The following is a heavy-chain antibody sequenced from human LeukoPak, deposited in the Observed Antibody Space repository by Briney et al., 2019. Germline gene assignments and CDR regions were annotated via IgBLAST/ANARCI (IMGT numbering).Heavy chain of an antibody. CDR2: IYYSGST. CDR3: ARYYYDSSGYYRDY. V-gene: IGHV4-61*01. D-gene: IGHD3-22*01. Sequence: SETLSLTCTVSGVSVSSGSYYWSWIRQPPGKGLEWIGYIYYSGSTNYNPSLKSRVTISVDTSKNQFSLKLSSVTAADTAVYYCARYYYDSSGYYRDYWGQGTLVTVSS. J-gene: IGHJ4*02. CDR1: GVSVSSGSYY.